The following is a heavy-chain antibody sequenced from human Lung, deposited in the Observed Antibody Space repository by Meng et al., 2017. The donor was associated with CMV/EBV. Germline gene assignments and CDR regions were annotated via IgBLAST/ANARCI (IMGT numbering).Heavy chain of an antibody. J-gene: IGHJ2*01. CDR1: GASVRGPY. Sequence: GSLRLXCTVSGASVRGPYWAWIRQSPLKGLEWLGSTYFVGDTKYNPSLKSRVTISLDTSQDLVSLTLASVTSADTAIYYCSRVPYASGNYFQGPPRYFDLWGSDTLLTVSS. CDR2: TYFVGDT. CDR3: SRVPYASGNYFQGPPRYFDL. V-gene: IGHV4-59*02. D-gene: IGHD3-10*01.